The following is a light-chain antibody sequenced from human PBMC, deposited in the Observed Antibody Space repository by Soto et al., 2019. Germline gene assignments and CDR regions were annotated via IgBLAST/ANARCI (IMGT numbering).Light chain of an antibody. Sequence: QSVLTQPPSVSAAPGQKVTISCSGSSSNIGNNYVSWYQQLPGTAPKLLIYDNNKRPSGILDQFSGSKSGTSATLGITGLQTGEEADYYCGTWDSSLSAVVFGGGTKLTVL. CDR3: GTWDSSLSAVV. V-gene: IGLV1-51*01. CDR2: DNN. CDR1: SSNIGNNY. J-gene: IGLJ2*01.